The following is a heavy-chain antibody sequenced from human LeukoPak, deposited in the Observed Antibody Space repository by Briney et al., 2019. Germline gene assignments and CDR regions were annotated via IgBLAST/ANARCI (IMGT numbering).Heavy chain of an antibody. CDR3: ARESYGLSLNY. Sequence: SETLSLTCAVYGGSSSGYYWSWLRQPPGKGLEWIGEINHSGSTNYNTSLKSRVTISVDTSKNQFSLKLSSVTAADTAVYYCARESYGLSLNYWGQGTLVTISS. V-gene: IGHV4-34*01. D-gene: IGHD5-18*01. CDR1: GGSSSGYY. J-gene: IGHJ4*02. CDR2: INHSGST.